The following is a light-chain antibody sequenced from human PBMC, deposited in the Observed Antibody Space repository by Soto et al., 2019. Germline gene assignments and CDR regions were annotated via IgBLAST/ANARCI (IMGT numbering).Light chain of an antibody. J-gene: IGKJ1*01. V-gene: IGKV3-20*01. CDR3: QQYGGSPQT. CDR2: GAS. CDR1: ETVRSGY. Sequence: EIVLTQSPGTLPLSPGERATLSCRASETVRSGYVAWYQQKPGQAPRLLMYGASSRTSGTPDRFSGSGSGADFTLTIGSLEPEDFAVYYCQQYGGSPQTFGQGTKVEI.